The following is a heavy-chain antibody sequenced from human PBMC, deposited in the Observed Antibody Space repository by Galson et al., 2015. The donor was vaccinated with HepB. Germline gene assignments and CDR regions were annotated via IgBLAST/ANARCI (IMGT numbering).Heavy chain of an antibody. CDR3: ALRDYVDLRYYYYGMDV. V-gene: IGHV1-69*13. CDR2: IIPIFGTA. J-gene: IGHJ6*02. Sequence: SVKVSCKASGGTFSSYAISWVRQAPGQGLEWMGGIIPIFGTANYAQKFQGRVTITADESTSTAYMELSSLRSEDTAVYYCALRDYVDLRYYYYGMDVWGQGTTVTVSS. CDR1: GGTFSSYA. D-gene: IGHD4-17*01.